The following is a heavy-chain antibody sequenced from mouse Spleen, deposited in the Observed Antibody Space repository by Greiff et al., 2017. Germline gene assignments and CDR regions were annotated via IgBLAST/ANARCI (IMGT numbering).Heavy chain of an antibody. Sequence: EVKLVESGGGLVKPGGSLKLSCAASGFTFSDYYMYWVRQTPEKRLEWVATISDGGSYTYYPDSVKGRFTISRDNAKNNLYLQMSSLKSEDTAMYYCARDHYYGSSDYAMDYWGQGTSVTVSS. J-gene: IGHJ4*01. CDR3: ARDHYYGSSDYAMDY. D-gene: IGHD1-1*01. CDR1: GFTFSDYY. V-gene: IGHV5-4*02. CDR2: ISDGGSYT.